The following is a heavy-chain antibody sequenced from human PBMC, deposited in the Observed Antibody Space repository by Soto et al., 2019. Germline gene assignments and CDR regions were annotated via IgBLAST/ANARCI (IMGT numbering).Heavy chain of an antibody. D-gene: IGHD6-19*01. CDR1: GYTFTNYY. CDR3: SRDGWFSKTHRYYMDV. Sequence: QVQLVQSGAEVKKPGASVKVSCKASGYTFTNYYINWVRQAPGQGLEWMGMINPSGGSTTYAQKFQGRVTMTRDTSTSTVFMELNSLRSEDTAVYYCSRDGWFSKTHRYYMDVWGRGTTVTVSS. CDR2: INPSGGST. V-gene: IGHV1-46*03. J-gene: IGHJ6*03.